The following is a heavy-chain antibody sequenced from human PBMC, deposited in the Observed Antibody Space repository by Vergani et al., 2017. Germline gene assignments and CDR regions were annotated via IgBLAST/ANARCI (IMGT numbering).Heavy chain of an antibody. CDR2: ISSSGGST. J-gene: IGHJ6*02. D-gene: IGHD4-17*01. V-gene: IGHV3-23*04. CDR3: AKSERITTVTTTGNYGMDV. Sequence: EVQLVESGGGLVKPGGSLRLSCAASGFTFSSYSMNWVRQAPGKGLECVSSISSSGGSTYYADSVKGRFTISRDNSTNTLYLQMNSLRADDTAVYYCAKSERITTVTTTGNYGMDVWGQGTTVTVSS. CDR1: GFTFSSYS.